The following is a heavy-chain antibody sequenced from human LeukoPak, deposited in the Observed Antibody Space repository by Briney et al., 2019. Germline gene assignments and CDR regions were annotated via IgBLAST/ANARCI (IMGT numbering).Heavy chain of an antibody. Sequence: SETLSLTCAVYGGSFSDYYWSWIRQPPGKGMEWIGEINHSGSTNYNPSLKSRVTISVDTSKNQFSLRLSSVTAADTAVYYCARDQVVMITFGGVIEQRYYGMDVWGQGTTVTVSS. D-gene: IGHD3-16*02. CDR3: ARDQVVMITFGGVIEQRYYGMDV. CDR1: GGSFSDYY. J-gene: IGHJ6*02. CDR2: INHSGST. V-gene: IGHV4-34*01.